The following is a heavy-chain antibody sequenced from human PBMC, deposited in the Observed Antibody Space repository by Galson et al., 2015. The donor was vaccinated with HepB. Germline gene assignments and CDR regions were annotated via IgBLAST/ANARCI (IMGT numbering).Heavy chain of an antibody. D-gene: IGHD2-2*02. CDR3: ARSLRGAKYIPLYYFDY. CDR2: IYPGDSDT. CDR1: GYSFTSYW. Sequence: QSGAEVKKPGESLKISCKGSGYSFTSYWIGWVRQMPGKGLEWMGIIYPGDSDTRYSPSFQGQVTISADKSISTAYLQWSSLKASDTAMYYCARSLRGAKYIPLYYFDYWGQGTLVTVSS. J-gene: IGHJ4*02. V-gene: IGHV5-51*01.